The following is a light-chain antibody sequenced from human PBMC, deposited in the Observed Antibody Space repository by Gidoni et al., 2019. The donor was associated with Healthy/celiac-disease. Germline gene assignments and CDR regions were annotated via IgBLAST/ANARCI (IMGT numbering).Light chain of an antibody. J-gene: IGLJ2*01. CDR3: SLYTSSTTLVV. Sequence: QSALTPTASVSGSPGPSITISCTGTGIDVGGYNHVSWYQQHPAKAPKLMISDGSNRPSGVSNRFSGSKSGNTAPLTSSGLQAEEEADYYCSLYTSSTTLVVFGGGTKLTVL. V-gene: IGLV2-14*01. CDR2: DGS. CDR1: GIDVGGYNH.